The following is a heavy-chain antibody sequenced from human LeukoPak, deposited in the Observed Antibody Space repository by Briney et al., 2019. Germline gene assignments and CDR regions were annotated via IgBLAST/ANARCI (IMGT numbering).Heavy chain of an antibody. CDR3: ARDRGSGWYFDY. Sequence: GGSLRLSCAASGFTFSSYSMNWVRQAPGKGLEWASSISSSSSYIYYADSVKGRFTISRDNAKNSLYRQMNSLRAEDTAVYYCARDRGSGWYFDYWGQGTLVTVSS. J-gene: IGHJ4*02. V-gene: IGHV3-21*01. D-gene: IGHD6-19*01. CDR1: GFTFSSYS. CDR2: ISSSSSYI.